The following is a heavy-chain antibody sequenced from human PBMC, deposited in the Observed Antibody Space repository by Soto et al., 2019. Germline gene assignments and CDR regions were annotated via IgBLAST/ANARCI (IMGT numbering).Heavy chain of an antibody. Sequence: EVRLLESGGVLVKPGGSLRLSCATSGLTFSNYAMSWVRQAPGGGLEWVSSMSGSSSTTYYADSVRCRFTISRDRSTNTLYLQMSSLRAEDTALDYCAKNQERELPRVIDFWGQGTLVTVAS. V-gene: IGHV3-23*01. J-gene: IGHJ4*02. CDR3: AKNQERELPRVIDF. CDR1: GLTFSNYA. D-gene: IGHD1-7*01. CDR2: MSGSSSTT.